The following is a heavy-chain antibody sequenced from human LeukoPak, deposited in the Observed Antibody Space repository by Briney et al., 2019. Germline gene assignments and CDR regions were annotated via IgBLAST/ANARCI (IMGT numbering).Heavy chain of an antibody. D-gene: IGHD1-26*01. CDR3: AKGGKWDVTPFDY. CDR1: GFTFSSYA. J-gene: IGHJ4*02. CDR2: ISYDGSNK. Sequence: GRSLRLSCAASGFTFSSYAMHWVRQAPGKGLEWVAVISYDGSNKYYADSVKGRFTISRDNSKNTLYLQVNSLRAEDTAVYYCAKGGKWDVTPFDYWGQGTLVTVSS. V-gene: IGHV3-30-3*01.